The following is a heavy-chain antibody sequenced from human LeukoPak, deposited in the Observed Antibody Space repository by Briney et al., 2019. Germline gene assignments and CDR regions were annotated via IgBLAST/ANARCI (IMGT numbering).Heavy chain of an antibody. V-gene: IGHV4-30-4*01. Sequence: SQTLSLTCTVSGGSISSGDYYWSWIRQPPGKGLEWIGYIYYSGSTYYNPSLKSRVTISVDTSKNQFSLKLSSVTAADTAVYYCAREDSGSSGYLGYWGQGTLVTVSS. CDR2: IYYSGST. CDR1: GGSISSGDYY. CDR3: AREDSGSSGYLGY. D-gene: IGHD3-22*01. J-gene: IGHJ4*02.